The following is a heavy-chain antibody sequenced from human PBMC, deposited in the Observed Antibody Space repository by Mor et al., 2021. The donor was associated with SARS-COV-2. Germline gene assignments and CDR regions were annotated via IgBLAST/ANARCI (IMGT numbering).Heavy chain of an antibody. J-gene: IGHJ4*02. CDR2: IRSKAYGGTT. Sequence: GLEWVGFIRSKAYGGTTEYAASVKGRFTISRDDSKSIAYLQMNSLKTEDTAVYYCTRDLRTFDYWGQGTLVTV. V-gene: IGHV3-49*02. CDR3: TRDLRTFDY.